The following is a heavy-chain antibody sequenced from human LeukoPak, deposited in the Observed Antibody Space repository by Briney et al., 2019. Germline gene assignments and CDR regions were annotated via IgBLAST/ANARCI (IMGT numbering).Heavy chain of an antibody. J-gene: IGHJ4*02. CDR3: ARVTAAAATWGFDY. CDR2: ISSSSSYI. V-gene: IGHV3-21*01. Sequence: GGSLRLSCAASGFTFSSYSMNWVRQAPGKGLEWVSSISSSSSYIYYADSVKGRFTISRDNAKNSLYLQMNSLRAEDTAVYYCARVTAAAATWGFDYWGQGTLVTVSS. CDR1: GFTFSSYS. D-gene: IGHD6-13*01.